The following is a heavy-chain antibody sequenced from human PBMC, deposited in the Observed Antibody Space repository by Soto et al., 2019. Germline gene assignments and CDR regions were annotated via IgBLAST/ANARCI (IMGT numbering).Heavy chain of an antibody. CDR1: CYSFSSFG. CDR2: VSVPSGDT. V-gene: IGHV1-18*01. CDR3: ARTCRSGGSCYLEY. Sequence: GASVNVSCKASCYSFSSFGISWVRQAPGQGLEWVGWVSVPSGDTGSAQNFQGRVTVTTDTSTSTAYLGVGSLRSDDTAVYYCARTCRSGGSCYLEYWGEGTLVTVSS. J-gene: IGHJ4*02. D-gene: IGHD2-15*01.